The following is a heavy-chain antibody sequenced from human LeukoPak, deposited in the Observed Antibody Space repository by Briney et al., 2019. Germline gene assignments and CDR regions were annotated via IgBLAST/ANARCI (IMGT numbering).Heavy chain of an antibody. D-gene: IGHD2-2*02. CDR2: IRYDGSNK. V-gene: IGHV3-30*02. Sequence: GGSLRLXCAASGFTFSSYGMHWVRQAPGKGLEWVAFIRYDGSNKYYTDSVKGRFTISRDNSKNTPYLQMNSLRAEDTAVYYCAKARRVGCSSTSCYTLTPYDYWGQGTLVTVSS. CDR1: GFTFSSYG. CDR3: AKARRVGCSSTSCYTLTPYDY. J-gene: IGHJ4*02.